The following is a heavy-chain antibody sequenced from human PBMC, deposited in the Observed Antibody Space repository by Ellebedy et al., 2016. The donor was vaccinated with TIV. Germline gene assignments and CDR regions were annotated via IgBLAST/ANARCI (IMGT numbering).Heavy chain of an antibody. CDR2: IKQDVSEK. V-gene: IGHV3-7*03. CDR3: ARLQMTTTFNWFDP. Sequence: GESLKISXAASGFTFSSYWMSWVRQAPGKGLEWVANIKQDVSEKYYVDSVKGRFTISRDNAKNSLYLQMNSLRAEDTAVYYCARLQMTTTFNWFDPWGQGTLVTVSS. CDR1: GFTFSSYW. D-gene: IGHD4-17*01. J-gene: IGHJ5*02.